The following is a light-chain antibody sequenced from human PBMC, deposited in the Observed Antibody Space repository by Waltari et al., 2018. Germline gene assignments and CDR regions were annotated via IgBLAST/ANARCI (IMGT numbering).Light chain of an antibody. CDR1: TIGGDVYDY. CDR3: LSYTRNDWV. Sequence: QSALPQPRSVSGSPGQSVTFACTGTTIGGDVYDYVSWYQQHPDKPPNLILYDVTKRPSGVPDRFSGSKSGNTASLTISGLQPEDEANYYCLSYTRNDWVFGGGSKLTVL. J-gene: IGLJ3*02. V-gene: IGLV2-11*01. CDR2: DVT.